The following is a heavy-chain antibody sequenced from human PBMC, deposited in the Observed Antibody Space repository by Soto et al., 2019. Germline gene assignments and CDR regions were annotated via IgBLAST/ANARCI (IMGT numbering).Heavy chain of an antibody. CDR1: GGTFSSYA. D-gene: IGHD5-12*01. V-gene: IGHV1-69*06. Sequence: RASVKVSCKASGGTFSSYAISWVRQAPGQGLEWMGGIIPIFGTANYAQKFQGRVTITADKSTSTAYMELSSLRSEDTAVYYCARRRGYSGYDFNYYGMDVWGQGTTVTVS. CDR3: ARRRGYSGYDFNYYGMDV. CDR2: IIPIFGTA. J-gene: IGHJ6*02.